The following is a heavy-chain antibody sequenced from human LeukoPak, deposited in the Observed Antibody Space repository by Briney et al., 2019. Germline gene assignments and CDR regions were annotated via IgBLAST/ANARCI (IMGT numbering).Heavy chain of an antibody. CDR2: ISGSGGST. V-gene: IGHV3-23*01. D-gene: IGHD3-9*01. CDR1: GFTFSSYA. J-gene: IGHJ3*02. Sequence: GGSLRLSCAASGFTFSSYAMSWVRQAPGKGLEWVSAISGSGGSTYYADSVKGRFTISRDNSKNTLYLQMNSLRAEDTAVYYCAKARVLRYFDWLGAFDIWGQGTMVTVSS. CDR3: AKARVLRYFDWLGAFDI.